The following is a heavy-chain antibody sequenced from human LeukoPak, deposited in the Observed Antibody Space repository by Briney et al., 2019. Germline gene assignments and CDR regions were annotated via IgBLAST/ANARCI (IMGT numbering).Heavy chain of an antibody. V-gene: IGHV3-23*01. CDR2: TSGSGVTT. CDR3: ATPRGTVATGAVY. J-gene: IGHJ4*02. D-gene: IGHD4-23*01. CDR1: GFTFRSYA. Sequence: PGGSLRLSCVVSGFTFRSYAMNWVRQAPGKGLEWVSATSGSGVTTYYADAVKGRFTISRDNSKNTLYLQMNNLRAEDTAVYYCATPRGTVATGAVYWGQGTLVTVSS.